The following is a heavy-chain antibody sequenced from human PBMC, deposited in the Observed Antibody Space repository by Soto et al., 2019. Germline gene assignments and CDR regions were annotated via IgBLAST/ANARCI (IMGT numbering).Heavy chain of an antibody. V-gene: IGHV3-43*01. J-gene: IGHJ4*02. CDR3: AKDRFSVGSSSFDY. CDR2: ISWDGGST. CDR1: GFTFDDYT. D-gene: IGHD6-6*01. Sequence: GESLKISCAASGFTFDDYTMHWVRQAPGKGLEWVSLISWDGGSTYYADSVKGRFTISRDNSKNSLYLQMNSLRTEDTALYYCAKDRFSVGSSSFDYWGQGTLVTVSS.